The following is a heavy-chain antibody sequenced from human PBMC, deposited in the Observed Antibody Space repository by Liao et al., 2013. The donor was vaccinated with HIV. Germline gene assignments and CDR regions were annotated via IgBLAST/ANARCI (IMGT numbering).Heavy chain of an antibody. CDR2: IHYSGST. V-gene: IGHV4-59*01. J-gene: IGHJ3*02. CDR1: GGSLSSYY. CDR3: ARRGYYGSETHDAFDI. D-gene: IGHD3-10*01. Sequence: QVQLQESGPGLVKPSETLSLTCIVSGGSLSSYYWSWIRQPQEGTEWIGSIHYSGSTNYNPSLKSRVTISVDTSKNQFSLKLSSVTAADTAVYYCARRGYYGSETHDAFDIWGQGTMVTVSS.